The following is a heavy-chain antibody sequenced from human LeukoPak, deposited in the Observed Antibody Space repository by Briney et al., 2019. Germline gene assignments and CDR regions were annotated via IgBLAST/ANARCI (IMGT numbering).Heavy chain of an antibody. CDR3: ARDQGYCTNGVCYNDAFDI. CDR2: IIPIFGTA. J-gene: IGHJ3*02. Sequence: ASVDVSCQASGGTFSSYAISWVRQAPGQGLEWMGGIIPIFGTANYAQKFQGRVTITADESTSTAYMGLSSLRSEDTAVYYCARDQGYCTNGVCYNDAFDIWGQGTMVTVSS. CDR1: GGTFSSYA. V-gene: IGHV1-69*01. D-gene: IGHD2-8*01.